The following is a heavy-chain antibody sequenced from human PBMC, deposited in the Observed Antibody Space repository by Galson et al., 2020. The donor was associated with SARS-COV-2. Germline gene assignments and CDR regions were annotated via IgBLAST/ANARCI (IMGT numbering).Heavy chain of an antibody. CDR3: AKDRGGSGRYVDLDY. J-gene: IGHJ4*02. CDR2: LSDTGLTT. D-gene: IGHD6-19*01. CDR1: GFTFNRYF. Sequence: GESLKISCAASGFTFNRYFMTWVRQAPGKGLEWVSSLSDTGLTTYYADTVKGRFTVSRDNSKNTLYLQLNSLRGDDTAIYYCAKDRGGSGRYVDLDYWGQGTLVTVSS. V-gene: IGHV3-23*01.